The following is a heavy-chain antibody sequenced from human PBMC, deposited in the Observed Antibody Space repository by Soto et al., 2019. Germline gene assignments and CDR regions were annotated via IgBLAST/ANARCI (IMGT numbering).Heavy chain of an antibody. CDR1: GFTFSSYA. J-gene: IGHJ4*02. CDR2: VSIGGST. V-gene: IGHV3-23*01. Sequence: DVQLLEYGGGLVQPEGSLRLSCAASGFTFSSYAMGWVRQGPGKGLEWVAVVSIGGSTHYADSVRGRFTISRDNSKNTLSMQMNSLTVEDTAVYFCAKRRGAGGHFDYWGQGALVNVSS. D-gene: IGHD2-15*01. CDR3: AKRRGAGGHFDY.